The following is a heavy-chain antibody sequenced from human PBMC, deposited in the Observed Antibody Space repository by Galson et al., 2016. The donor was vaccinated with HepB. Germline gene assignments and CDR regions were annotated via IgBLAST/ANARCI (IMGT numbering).Heavy chain of an antibody. CDR2: ISNSGDSI. V-gene: IGHV3-48*03. Sequence: SLRLSCAASGFIFSTYEMNWVRQDPGKGLEWVSYISNSGDSIYYADSVKGRFTISRDNSENTLYLQMNSLRAEDTAVYYCARDNGDCSSGTCYSDYLDYWGQGTLVAVSS. J-gene: IGHJ4*02. D-gene: IGHD2-15*01. CDR1: GFIFSTYE. CDR3: ARDNGDCSSGTCYSDYLDY.